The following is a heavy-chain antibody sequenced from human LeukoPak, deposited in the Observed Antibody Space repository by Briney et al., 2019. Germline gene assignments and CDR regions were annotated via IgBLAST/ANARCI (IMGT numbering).Heavy chain of an antibody. D-gene: IGHD3-10*01. CDR2: VNHSGRT. V-gene: IGHV4-34*01. CDR3: ARVDYYGSESYYNWFDP. Sequence: PSETLSLTCAVYGGSFSDYWWTWIRQSPGKGLEWIGEVNHSGRTNYNPSLKSRVTISVDTSKNQFSLKLSSVTAADTAVYYCARVDYYGSESYYNWFDPWGQGILVTVSS. CDR1: GGSFSDYW. J-gene: IGHJ5*02.